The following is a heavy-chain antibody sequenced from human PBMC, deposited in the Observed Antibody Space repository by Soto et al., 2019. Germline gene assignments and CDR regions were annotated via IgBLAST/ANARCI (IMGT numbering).Heavy chain of an antibody. CDR2: INHSGST. D-gene: IGHD3-9*01. Sequence: SETLSLTCAVYGGSFSGYYWSWIRQPPGKGLEWIGEINHSGSTNYNPSLKSRVTISVDTSKNQFSLKLSSVTAADTAVYYCARGSDILTGYSSLSWLDPWGQGTLVTVSS. CDR3: ARGSDILTGYSSLSWLDP. J-gene: IGHJ5*02. CDR1: GGSFSGYY. V-gene: IGHV4-34*01.